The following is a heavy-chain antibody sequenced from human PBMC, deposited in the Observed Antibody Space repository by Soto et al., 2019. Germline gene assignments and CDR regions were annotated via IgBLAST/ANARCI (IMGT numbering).Heavy chain of an antibody. V-gene: IGHV1-46*01. CDR3: ARGNLRYCSSTSCFSWFDP. J-gene: IGHJ5*02. CDR2: IDPSGGVT. CDR1: GYTFTKFH. Sequence: GASVKVSCKTSGYTFTKFHIHWVRQAPGQGLEWMGMIDPSGGVTRDAQRLQGRITMTSDTSTSSAYMELRGLTSEDTAVYYCARGNLRYCSSTSCFSWFDPWGQGTLVTVSS. D-gene: IGHD2-2*01.